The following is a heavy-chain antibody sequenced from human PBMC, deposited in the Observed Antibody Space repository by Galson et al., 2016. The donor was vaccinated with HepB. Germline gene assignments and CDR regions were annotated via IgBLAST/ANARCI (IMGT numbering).Heavy chain of an antibody. Sequence: SCKASGYIFFNYAVHWVRQAPGQRLEWMGLIKAGNGNTEYSQKFQDRVTITRDTSANTAYMELSSLRSGDTAVYYCARGDSSAWTEGFDYWGQGTLVTVSS. CDR3: ARGDSSAWTEGFDY. D-gene: IGHD6-19*01. CDR2: IKAGNGNT. CDR1: GYIFFNYA. V-gene: IGHV1-3*01. J-gene: IGHJ4*02.